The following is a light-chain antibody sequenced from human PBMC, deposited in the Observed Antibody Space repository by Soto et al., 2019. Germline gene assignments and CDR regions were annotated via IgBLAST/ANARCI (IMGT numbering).Light chain of an antibody. CDR2: NDR. Sequence: SYELTQPPSVSVAPGQTARITCGGINIASQSVHWFHQKPGQAPVLVVYNDRDRPSGIPERFSGSNSGNTATLTISRVEAGDEADYYCQVWDRSTEHYVFGTGTKLTVL. CDR1: NIASQS. J-gene: IGLJ1*01. V-gene: IGLV3-21*02. CDR3: QVWDRSTEHYV.